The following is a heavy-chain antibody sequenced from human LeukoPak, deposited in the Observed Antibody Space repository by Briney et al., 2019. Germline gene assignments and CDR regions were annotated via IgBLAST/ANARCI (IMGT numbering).Heavy chain of an antibody. Sequence: PSGTLSLTCAVSGGSISSSNWWSWVRQPPGKGLEWIGEIYHSGSTNYNPSLKSRVTISVDKSKNQFSLKLSSVTAADTAVYYCARDIGHPSMVRGASFDPWGQGTLVTVSS. D-gene: IGHD3-10*01. CDR1: GGSISSSNW. CDR3: ARDIGHPSMVRGASFDP. CDR2: IYHSGST. V-gene: IGHV4-4*02. J-gene: IGHJ5*02.